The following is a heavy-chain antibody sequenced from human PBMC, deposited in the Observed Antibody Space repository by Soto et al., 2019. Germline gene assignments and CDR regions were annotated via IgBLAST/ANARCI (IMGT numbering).Heavy chain of an antibody. J-gene: IGHJ5*01. CDR3: ARYGTRGDW. V-gene: IGHV3-48*03. D-gene: IGHD3-10*01. CDR2: ISSSGLTT. CDR1: GFNFRMYE. Sequence: GGSLRLSCQASGFNFRMYEMHWVRKAPGKGLERVSYISSSGLTTYYADFAEGRFTISRDNAKDSLYLHLNSLRVGDTAVYYFARYGTRGDWWGLGTQVTVSS.